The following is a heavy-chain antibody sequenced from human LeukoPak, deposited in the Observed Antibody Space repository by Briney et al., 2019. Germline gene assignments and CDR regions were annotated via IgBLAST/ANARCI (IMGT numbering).Heavy chain of an antibody. D-gene: IGHD3-22*01. CDR1: GFTFSSYG. CDR2: IWYDGSNK. J-gene: IGHJ3*02. Sequence: GRSLRLSCAASGFTFSSYGMHWVRQAPGKGLEWVAVIWYDGSNKYYADSVKGRFTISRDNSKNTLYLQMNSLRAEDTAVYYCARVYQRTYYYDSRGSDAFDIWGQGTMVTVSS. CDR3: ARVYQRTYYYDSRGSDAFDI. V-gene: IGHV3-33*01.